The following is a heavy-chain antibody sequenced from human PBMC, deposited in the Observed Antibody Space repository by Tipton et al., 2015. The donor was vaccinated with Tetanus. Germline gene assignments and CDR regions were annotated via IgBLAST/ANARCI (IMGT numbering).Heavy chain of an antibody. Sequence: SLRLSCAASGFTFSNYVMHWVRQAPGKGLEWVAVISYDGSNKYYADSVKGRFTISRDNSKNTLYLQMNSLRAEDTAVYYCAKSHVGMPSDYYYYGMDVWGQGPTVTVSS. D-gene: IGHD2-2*01. V-gene: IGHV3-30*18. CDR3: AKSHVGMPSDYYYYGMDV. CDR2: ISYDGSNK. J-gene: IGHJ6*02. CDR1: GFTFSNYV.